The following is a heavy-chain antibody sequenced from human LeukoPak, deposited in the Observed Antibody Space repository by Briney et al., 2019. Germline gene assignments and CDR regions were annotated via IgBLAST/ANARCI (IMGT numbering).Heavy chain of an antibody. CDR1: GFIFSNYW. CDR2: INQDGSKE. J-gene: IGHJ4*02. CDR3: VRDGGVSGYDLLDY. V-gene: IGHV3-7*01. Sequence: GGSLRLSCTASGFIFSNYWMTWARQAPGKGLEWVAQINQDGSKEYYIDSVKARFSISRDNARNSLSLQMNSLRAEDTAVYYCVRDGGVSGYDLLDYWGQGTLVTVSS. D-gene: IGHD5-12*01.